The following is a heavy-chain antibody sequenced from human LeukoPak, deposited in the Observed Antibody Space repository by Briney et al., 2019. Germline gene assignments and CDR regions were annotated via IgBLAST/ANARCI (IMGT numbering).Heavy chain of an antibody. CDR1: GGSISSGDYY. CDR3: AREALGYYDSSGHGLDY. J-gene: IGHJ4*02. V-gene: IGHV4-30-4*08. Sequence: SETLSLTCTVSGGSISSGDYYWSWIRQPPGKGLEWIGYIYYSGSTYYNPSLKSRVTISVDTSKNQFSLKLSSVTAADTAVYYCAREALGYYDSSGHGLDYWGQGTLVTVSS. D-gene: IGHD3-22*01. CDR2: IYYSGST.